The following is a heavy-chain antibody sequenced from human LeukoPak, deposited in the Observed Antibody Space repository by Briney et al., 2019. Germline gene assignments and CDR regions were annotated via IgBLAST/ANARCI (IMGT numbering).Heavy chain of an antibody. V-gene: IGHV3-48*03. CDR1: GFTFSNYE. D-gene: IGHD3-3*02. J-gene: IGHJ4*02. Sequence: AGGSLRHSCAASGFTFSNYEMNWVRPAPEERPECISYISTSVSTTYYADSVKGRFTISRDNAKNSLYLQMNSLRVEDSAVYYCARLAYLDYWGQGTLVTVSS. CDR2: ISTSVSTT. CDR3: ARLAYLDY.